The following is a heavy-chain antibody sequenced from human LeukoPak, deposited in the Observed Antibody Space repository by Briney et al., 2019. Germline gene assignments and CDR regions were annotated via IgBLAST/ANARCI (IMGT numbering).Heavy chain of an antibody. J-gene: IGHJ4*02. V-gene: IGHV4-39*07. CDR2: IYYSGST. CDR1: GGSISSSSYY. CDR3: GRGGVAYFYDKLG. D-gene: IGHD3-22*01. Sequence: SETLSLTCTVSGGSISSSSYYWGWIRQPPGKGLVWIGSIYYSGSTYYNPSLKSRVTISVDTSKNQFSLKLSSVTAADTAVYYGGRGGVAYFYDKLGWGQGTLVTVSS.